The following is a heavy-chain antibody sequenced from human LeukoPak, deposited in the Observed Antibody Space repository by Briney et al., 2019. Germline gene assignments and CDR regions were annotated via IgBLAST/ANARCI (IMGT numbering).Heavy chain of an antibody. J-gene: IGHJ4*02. V-gene: IGHV4-59*13. CDR2: IYYSGST. CDR1: GGSISGYY. D-gene: IGHD3-22*01. CDR3: ASSYNDSSGPFDN. Sequence: KPSETLSLTCTVSGGSISGYYWSWIRQPPGKGLEWIGYIYYSGSTYYSPSLKSRVTISLDTSKNQFSLRLSSVTAADTAVYSCASSYNDSSGPFDNWGQGTLVTVSS.